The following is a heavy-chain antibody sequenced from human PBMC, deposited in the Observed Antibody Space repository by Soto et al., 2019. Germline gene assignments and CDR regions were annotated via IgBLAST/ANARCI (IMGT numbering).Heavy chain of an antibody. J-gene: IGHJ4*01. Sequence: HPRGSLRLSCAASGFTFSTCAMTCVRQAPGKGLEWVLCISGSGDTTYYADSVKGRFTISRDTSKNTVYLQMNSLRADDTAVYYCANGHHRGSCYSGLDCWGQGTLVTVSS. V-gene: IGHV3-23*01. CDR1: GFTFSTCA. D-gene: IGHD2-15*01. CDR2: ISGSGDTT. CDR3: ANGHHRGSCYSGLDC.